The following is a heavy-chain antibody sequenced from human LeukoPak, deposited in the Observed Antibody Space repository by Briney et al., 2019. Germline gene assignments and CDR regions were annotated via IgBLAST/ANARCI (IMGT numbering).Heavy chain of an antibody. V-gene: IGHV4-59*12. CDR1: GGSISSYY. D-gene: IGHD5-18*01. CDR3: AGSGYIYGDYYFDY. CDR2: IYYSGGT. Sequence: SETLSLTCTVSGGSISSYYWSWLRQPPGKGLEWVGYIYYSGGTTYNPSPKSRVTISVDTSKNQFSLKLSSVTAADTAVYCCAGSGYIYGDYYFDYWGQGTLVTVSS. J-gene: IGHJ4*02.